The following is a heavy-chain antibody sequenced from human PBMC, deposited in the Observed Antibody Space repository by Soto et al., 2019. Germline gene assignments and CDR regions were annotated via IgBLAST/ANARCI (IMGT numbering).Heavy chain of an antibody. J-gene: IGHJ6*02. CDR3: AREMSPRYYYGSGSYLGYYYGMDV. V-gene: IGHV3-33*01. CDR2: MWYDGSNK. CDR1: GFTFSSYG. Sequence: GGSLRLSCAASGFTFSSYGMHWVRQAPGKGLEWVAVMWYDGSNKYYADSVKGRFTISRDNSKNTLYLQMNSLRAEDTAVYYCAREMSPRYYYGSGSYLGYYYGMDVWGQGTTVTVSS. D-gene: IGHD3-10*01.